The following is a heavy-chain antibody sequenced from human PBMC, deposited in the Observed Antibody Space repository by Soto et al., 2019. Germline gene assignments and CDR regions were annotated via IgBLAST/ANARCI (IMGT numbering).Heavy chain of an antibody. CDR3: ARDTPSGYSSGWYVYYYYGMDV. V-gene: IGHV3-74*01. CDR2: INSDGSST. Sequence: GSLRLSCAASGFTFSSYWMHWVRQAPGKGLVWVSRINSDGSSTSYADSVKGRFTISRDNAKNTLYLQMNSLRAEDTAVYYCARDTPSGYSSGWYVYYYYGMDVWGQGTTVTVSS. CDR1: GFTFSSYW. D-gene: IGHD6-19*01. J-gene: IGHJ6*02.